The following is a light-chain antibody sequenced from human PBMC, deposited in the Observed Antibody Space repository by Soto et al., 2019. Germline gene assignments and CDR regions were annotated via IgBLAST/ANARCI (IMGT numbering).Light chain of an antibody. Sequence: DIQMTQSPSTLSASVGDRVTITCRASQSINNWLAWYQQKPGKAPNLLIYKASSLESGVPSRFSGSGSGTELTLTISSLQSDDFATYYCQQYNSYWTFGQGTKVEIK. CDR3: QQYNSYWT. J-gene: IGKJ1*01. V-gene: IGKV1-5*03. CDR2: KAS. CDR1: QSINNW.